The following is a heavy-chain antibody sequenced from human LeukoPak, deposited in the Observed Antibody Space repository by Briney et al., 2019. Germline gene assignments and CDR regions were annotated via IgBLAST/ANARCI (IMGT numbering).Heavy chain of an antibody. CDR2: ISGSGGGT. V-gene: IGHV3-23*01. Sequence: PGGSLRLSCAASGFSLKDHAMHWVRQVPGKGLEWVSAISGSGGGTYYADSVKGRFTISRDNSKNTLYLQMNSLSTEDTAVYYCAKTTTGYSSGRYPGWPVDYWGQGTLVTVSS. D-gene: IGHD6-19*01. J-gene: IGHJ4*02. CDR1: GFSLKDHA. CDR3: AKTTTGYSSGRYPGWPVDY.